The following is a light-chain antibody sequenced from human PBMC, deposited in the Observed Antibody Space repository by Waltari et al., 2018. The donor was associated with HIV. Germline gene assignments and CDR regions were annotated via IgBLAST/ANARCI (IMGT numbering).Light chain of an antibody. J-gene: IGKJ2*01. CDR1: QSIGSN. CDR2: GSS. CDR3: QQYSNWPDT. Sequence: ELVMTQSPATLSVSLGERATLSCRASQSIGSNLAWYQQKPGQAPRLLIYGSSTRAAGLPSRFTGSGSGTDFALTISSLQSEDFAVYYCQQYSNWPDTFGQGTKLEIK. V-gene: IGKV3-15*01.